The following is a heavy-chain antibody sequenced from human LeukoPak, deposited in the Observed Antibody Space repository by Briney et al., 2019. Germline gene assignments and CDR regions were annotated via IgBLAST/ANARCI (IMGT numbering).Heavy chain of an antibody. CDR2: IYSGGST. Sequence: GGSLRPSCAASGFTVSSNYMSWVRQAPGKGLEWVSVIYSGGSTYYADSVKGRFTISRHNSKNTLYLQMNSLRAEDTAVYYCASRYYYDSSGYYPDDAFDIWGQGTTVTVSS. V-gene: IGHV3-53*04. CDR1: GFTVSSNY. CDR3: ASRYYYDSSGYYPDDAFDI. J-gene: IGHJ3*02. D-gene: IGHD3-22*01.